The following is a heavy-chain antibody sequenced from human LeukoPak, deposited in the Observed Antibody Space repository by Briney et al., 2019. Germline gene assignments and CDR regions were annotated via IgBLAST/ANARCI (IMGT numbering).Heavy chain of an antibody. J-gene: IGHJ6*03. Sequence: GGSLRLSCAASGFTFSSYAMHWVRQAPGKGLEWVAVISYDGSNKYYADSVKGRFTISRDNSKNTLYLQMNSLRAEDTAVYYCAKGPPAYSSFYYYYYYMDVWGKGTTVTVSS. CDR3: AKGPPAYSSFYYYYYYMDV. CDR2: ISYDGSNK. D-gene: IGHD6-6*01. CDR1: GFTFSSYA. V-gene: IGHV3-30-3*01.